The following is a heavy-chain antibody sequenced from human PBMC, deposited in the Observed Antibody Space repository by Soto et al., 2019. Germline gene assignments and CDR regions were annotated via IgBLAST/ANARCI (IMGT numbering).Heavy chain of an antibody. CDR2: INHSGST. J-gene: IGHJ2*01. D-gene: IGHD1-1*01. V-gene: IGHV4-34*01. CDR1: GASFSDSY. Sequence: QVRLQQWGAGLLKPSETLSLTCAVYGASFSDSYWNWIRQPPGKGLEWIGEINHSGSTIYNTSLESRVTISLDTSRKQFTLKMRSATAADTAVYYCAREVPSRYFDLWGRGTPVTVPS. CDR3: AREVPSRYFDL.